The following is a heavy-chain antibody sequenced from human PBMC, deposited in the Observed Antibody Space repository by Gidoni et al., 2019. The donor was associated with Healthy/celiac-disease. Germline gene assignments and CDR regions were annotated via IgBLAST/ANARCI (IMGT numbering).Heavy chain of an antibody. V-gene: IGHV4-61*01. CDR3: ARFVIAAIDY. Sequence: QVQLQESGPGLVTPSETLSLTCTVSGGSVSSGSYYWSWIRQPPGKGLEWIGYIYYSGSTNYNPSLKSRVTISVDTSKNQFSLKLSSVTAADTAVYYCARFVIAAIDYWGQGTLVTVSS. D-gene: IGHD6-6*01. J-gene: IGHJ4*02. CDR2: IYYSGST. CDR1: GGSVSSGSYY.